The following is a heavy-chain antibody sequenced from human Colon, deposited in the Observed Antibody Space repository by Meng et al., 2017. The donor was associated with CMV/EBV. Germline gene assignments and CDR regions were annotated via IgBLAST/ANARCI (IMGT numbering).Heavy chain of an antibody. CDR3: ARPADSGYDSEYFRD. CDR1: EGPIPIHTS. V-gene: IGHV4-4*02. D-gene: IGHD5-12*01. Sequence: SEGPIPIHTSWCWVPPPPGKRLASILQIDLGASTTYTPSLRTRLTISVAKSKTHFSLRLSSVTAAATAVYYCARPADSGYDSEYFRDWGQGTLVTVSS. J-gene: IGHJ1*01. CDR2: IDLGAST.